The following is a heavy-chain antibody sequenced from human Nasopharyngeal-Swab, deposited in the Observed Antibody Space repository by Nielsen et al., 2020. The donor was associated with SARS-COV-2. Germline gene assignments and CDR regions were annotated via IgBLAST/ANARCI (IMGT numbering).Heavy chain of an antibody. CDR2: FFHSGRS. Sequence: SETLSLPCTVSGGSISSYYWSWILPAPGKILEWIGSFFHSGRSDYNPSLKSRVTMSIDTSRTQFYLKLTSVTAADTAIYYCVRGKEDDYYFDLWGRGTLVNVSS. CDR3: VRGKEDDYYFDL. CDR1: GGSISSYY. D-gene: IGHD4-11*01. V-gene: IGHV4-59*01. J-gene: IGHJ2*01.